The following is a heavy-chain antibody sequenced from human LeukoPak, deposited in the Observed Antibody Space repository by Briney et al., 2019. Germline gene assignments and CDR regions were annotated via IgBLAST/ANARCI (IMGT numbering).Heavy chain of an antibody. D-gene: IGHD3-10*01. V-gene: IGHV3-21*01. CDR3: ARDPLYYDSGRYWYLDL. Sequence: GGSLRLSCAASGFTFRSYSMNWVRQVPGKGLEWVSSIDSRNNYVAYADSAKGRFTISRDNAKNSLFLQMNRLRAEDTAVYYCARDPLYYDSGRYWYLDLWGRGTLVTVSS. J-gene: IGHJ2*01. CDR1: GFTFRSYS. CDR2: IDSRNNYV.